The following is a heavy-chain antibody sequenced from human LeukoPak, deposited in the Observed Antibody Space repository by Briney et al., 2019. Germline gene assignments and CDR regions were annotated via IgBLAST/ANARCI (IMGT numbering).Heavy chain of an antibody. Sequence: GGSLRLSCAASGFTFSSYAMSWVRQAPGKGLEWVSVIRGSDGSTYYADSVKGRFTISRDNSRNTLYLQMNNLRAEDTAVYHCAKGKKGSAITMIVVVRNAEYFQHWGQGTLVTVSS. CDR3: AKGKKGSAITMIVVVRNAEYFQH. J-gene: IGHJ1*01. V-gene: IGHV3-23*01. CDR1: GFTFSSYA. D-gene: IGHD3-22*01. CDR2: IRGSDGST.